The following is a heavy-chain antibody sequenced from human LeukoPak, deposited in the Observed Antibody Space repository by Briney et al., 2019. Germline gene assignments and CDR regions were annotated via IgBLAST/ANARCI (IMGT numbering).Heavy chain of an antibody. Sequence: GGSLRLSCAASGFTFSDYYMSWIRQAPGKGLEWVSYISSSGSTIYYADSVKGRFTISRDNEKKSLYLQMNSLRAEDTAVYYCARDRDGSGRTFDYWGQGTLVTVSS. CDR1: GFTFSDYY. D-gene: IGHD6-19*01. V-gene: IGHV3-11*01. J-gene: IGHJ4*02. CDR2: ISSSGSTI. CDR3: ARDRDGSGRTFDY.